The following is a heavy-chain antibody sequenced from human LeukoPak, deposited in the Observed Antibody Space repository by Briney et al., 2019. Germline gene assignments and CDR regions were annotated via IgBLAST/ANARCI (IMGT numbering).Heavy chain of an antibody. CDR3: ARHPGKVTNDWYFDL. J-gene: IGHJ2*01. CDR2: INPDSGGT. V-gene: IGHV1-2*02. Sequence: ASVKVSCKASGYTFTGYYMHWVRQAPGQGLEWMGWINPDSGGTNYAQKFQGRVTMTRDTSITTAYMELSRLSSDDTAVYYCARHPGKVTNDWYFDLWGRGTLVTVSS. D-gene: IGHD4-23*01. CDR1: GYTFTGYY.